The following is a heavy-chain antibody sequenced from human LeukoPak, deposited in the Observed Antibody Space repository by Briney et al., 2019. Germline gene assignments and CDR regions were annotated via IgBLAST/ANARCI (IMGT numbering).Heavy chain of an antibody. CDR1: GFTFSEYY. J-gene: IGHJ4*02. CDR2: IDGTNSYT. Sequence: GGSLRLSCAASGFTFSEYYVTWIRQAPGKGLEWVSYIDGTNSYTNYADSVKGRFTIARDNAKNSLYLQMNSLRAEDTAVYYCAAFYYSAFFDYWGLGTLVTVSS. CDR3: AAFYYSAFFDY. V-gene: IGHV3-11*03. D-gene: IGHD3-10*01.